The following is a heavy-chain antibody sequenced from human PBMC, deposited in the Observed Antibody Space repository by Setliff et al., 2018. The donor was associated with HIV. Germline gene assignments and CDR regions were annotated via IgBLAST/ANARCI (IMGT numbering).Heavy chain of an antibody. CDR1: GYNFENYA. J-gene: IGHJ5*02. CDR2: INTNSGSP. Sequence: ASVKVSCKTSGYNFENYAINWVRQAPGQELEWMGWINTNSGSPTYAQAFTGRFLFSVDTVVATAYLQINNLKTEDTAVYYCARALYGDYGGDLNWLDPWGQGTRVTVSS. V-gene: IGHV7-4-1*02. CDR3: ARALYGDYGGDLNWLDP. D-gene: IGHD4-17*01.